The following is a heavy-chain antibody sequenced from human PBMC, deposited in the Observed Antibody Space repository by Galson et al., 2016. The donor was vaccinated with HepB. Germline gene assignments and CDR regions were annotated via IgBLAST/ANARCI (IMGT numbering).Heavy chain of an antibody. CDR2: ITGSSDRT. CDR1: GFTFSTYA. Sequence: SLRLSCAASGFTFSTYAISWVRQAPGKGLEWVSLITGSSDRTYYADSVRGRFTISRDNSKNTVYLQVDSLRAEDTAVYYCAKAGDCSSPGCYFDYWGQGTLVTVSS. J-gene: IGHJ4*02. CDR3: AKAGDCSSPGCYFDY. V-gene: IGHV3-23*01. D-gene: IGHD2-2*01.